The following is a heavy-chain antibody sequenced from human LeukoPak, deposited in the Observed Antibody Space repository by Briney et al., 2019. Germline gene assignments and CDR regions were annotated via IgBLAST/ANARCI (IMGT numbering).Heavy chain of an antibody. D-gene: IGHD3-10*02. J-gene: IGHJ4*02. CDR2: ISSSSSYI. Sequence: GRSLRLSCAASGFTFRSYTMNWVRQAPGKGLEWISSISSSSSYIYYADSVKGRLTISRDNAKNSLYLQMNSLRAEDTAVYYCARGLRSGSPFDYWGQGTLVTVSS. CDR1: GFTFRSYT. CDR3: ARGLRSGSPFDY. V-gene: IGHV3-21*01.